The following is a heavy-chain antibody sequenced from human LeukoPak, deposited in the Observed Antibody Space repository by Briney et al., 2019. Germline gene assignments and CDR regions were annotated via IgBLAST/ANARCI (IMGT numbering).Heavy chain of an antibody. J-gene: IGHJ4*02. CDR3: VKHFDY. V-gene: IGHV3-64D*06. Sequence: PGGSLRLSCSASGFTFSNYAMHWVRQAPGKGLEHVSAISSNGGSTYYADSVTGGFTISRDNSKNTLYLQMSSLRAEDTAVYYCVKHFDYWGQGTLVTVSS. CDR2: ISSNGGST. CDR1: GFTFSNYA.